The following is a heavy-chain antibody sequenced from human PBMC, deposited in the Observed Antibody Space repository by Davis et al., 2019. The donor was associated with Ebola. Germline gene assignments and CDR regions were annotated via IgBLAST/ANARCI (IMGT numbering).Heavy chain of an antibody. D-gene: IGHD7-27*01. J-gene: IGHJ4*02. Sequence: MPSETLSLTCSVSGVSIKNNYFSWIRQSPGKGLEWIGYIYSSGITNYNPSLKSRVTISIDTSERQLSLKLSSVTAADTAVYYCARGGMGSWGSYVPPFDHWGRGTQVTVSS. CDR3: ARGGMGSWGSYVPPFDH. CDR2: IYSSGIT. V-gene: IGHV4-59*01. CDR1: GVSIKNNY.